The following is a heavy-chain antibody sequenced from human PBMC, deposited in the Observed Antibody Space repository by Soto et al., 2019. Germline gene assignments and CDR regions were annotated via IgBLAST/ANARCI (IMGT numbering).Heavy chain of an antibody. CDR3: ARLHGDYDTLPGQPSYYYYYGLDV. D-gene: IGHD3-9*01. V-gene: IGHV5-51*01. CDR2: IYPGDSDT. J-gene: IGHJ6*02. Sequence: GESLKISCKGSGYNFPTYWIAWVRQMPGGGLEWMGVIYPGDSDTRYSPSFRGQVTISVDTSIRTAFLQWSSLKASDSAIYFCARLHGDYDTLPGQPSYYYYYGLDVWGQGSTVTVSS. CDR1: GYNFPTYW.